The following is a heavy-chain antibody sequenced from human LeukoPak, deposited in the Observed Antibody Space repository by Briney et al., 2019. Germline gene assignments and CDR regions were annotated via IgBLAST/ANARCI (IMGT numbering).Heavy chain of an antibody. V-gene: IGHV1-2*04. J-gene: IGHJ3*02. CDR1: GYSFTGYY. CDR2: INPNSGGT. Sequence: GASVKVSCEASGYSFTGYYMHWVRQAPGQGLEWMGWINPNSGGTKYAQKFQGWVTMTRDTSISTAYMELSRLRSDDTAVYYCARPRRFGELYEGLDIWGQGTMVTVSS. CDR3: ARPRRFGELYEGLDI. D-gene: IGHD3-10*01.